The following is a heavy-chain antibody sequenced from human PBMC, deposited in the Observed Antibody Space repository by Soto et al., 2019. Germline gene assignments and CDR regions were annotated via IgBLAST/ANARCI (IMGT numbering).Heavy chain of an antibody. CDR1: GGSMSSGGYS. Sequence: SETLSLTCTVSGGSMSSGGYSWNWIRQHPGKGLEWIGTIYYRGSTYSNPSLKSRVSISVDTSKNQFSLKLTSVTAADTAAYYCARGVVVLPLYYGMDVWGQGTTVTVSS. CDR3: ARGVVVLPLYYGMDV. CDR2: IYYRGST. D-gene: IGHD2-2*01. J-gene: IGHJ6*02. V-gene: IGHV4-31*03.